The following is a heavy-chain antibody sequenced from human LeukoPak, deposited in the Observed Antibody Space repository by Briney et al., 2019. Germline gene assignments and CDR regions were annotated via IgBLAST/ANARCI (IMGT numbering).Heavy chain of an antibody. V-gene: IGHV3-7*01. CDR2: IKQDGSEK. J-gene: IGHJ4*02. CDR3: ASGNGAPTYYDFWSGYPPLDY. CDR1: GFTYSNYW. D-gene: IGHD3-3*01. Sequence: GGSLSLSCVGSGFTYSNYWMHWVRQAPGKGLEGVAHIKQDGSEKYYVDSVKGRFTISRDNAKTSLYLQMNSLRAEDTAVYYCASGNGAPTYYDFWSGYPPLDYWGQGTLVTVSS.